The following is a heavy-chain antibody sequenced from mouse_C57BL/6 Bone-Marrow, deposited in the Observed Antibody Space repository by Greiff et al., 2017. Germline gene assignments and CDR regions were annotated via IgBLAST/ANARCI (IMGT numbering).Heavy chain of an antibody. D-gene: IGHD2-3*01. CDR3: ARGDGYYPSY. Sequence: VQLQQSGPGLVKPSQSLSLTCSVTGYSITSGYYWNWIRQFPGNKLEWMGYISYDGSNNYNPSLKNRISITRDTSKNQFFLKLNSVTTEDTATYYCARGDGYYPSYWGQGTLVTVSA. CDR1: GYSITSGYY. CDR2: ISYDGSN. V-gene: IGHV3-6*01. J-gene: IGHJ3*01.